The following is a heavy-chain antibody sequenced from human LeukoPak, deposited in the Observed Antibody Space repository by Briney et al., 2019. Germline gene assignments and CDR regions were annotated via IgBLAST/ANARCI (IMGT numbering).Heavy chain of an antibody. CDR3: ARSGYSYDSAVYWNFDL. J-gene: IGHJ2*01. Sequence: SATLSLTCTVSGGSISSYYWTWIRQPPGKGLEWIGYVSYGGTTKYNPSLKSRVTMSVDMSKNRLSLRLTSVTAADTAVYYCARSGYSYDSAVYWNFDLWGRGTLVTVSS. CDR2: VSYGGTT. V-gene: IGHV4-59*01. D-gene: IGHD5-18*01. CDR1: GGSISSYY.